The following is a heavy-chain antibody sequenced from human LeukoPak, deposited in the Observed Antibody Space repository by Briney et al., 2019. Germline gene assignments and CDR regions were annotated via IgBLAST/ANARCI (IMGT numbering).Heavy chain of an antibody. D-gene: IGHD1-7*01. CDR1: GGSISSYY. CDR3: ARDFVITGTTYAFDI. Sequence: SETLSLTCTVSGGSISSYYWSWIRQPAGKGLEWIGRIYTSGSTNYNPSLKSRVTMSVDTSKNQFSLKLSSVTAADTAVYYCARDFVITGTTYAFDIWGQGTMVTVSS. CDR2: IYTSGST. J-gene: IGHJ3*02. V-gene: IGHV4-4*07.